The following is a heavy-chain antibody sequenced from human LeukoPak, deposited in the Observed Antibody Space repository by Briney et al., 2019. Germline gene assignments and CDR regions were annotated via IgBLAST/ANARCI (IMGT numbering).Heavy chain of an antibody. J-gene: IGHJ3*02. CDR1: GGSISNNNYY. Sequence: SETLSLTCTVSGGSISNNNYYWAWIRQPPGKGLECIGSIYYSGSPYYNPSLKSRVTVSVDTSKNQFSLKLRSVTAADTAVYYCARQERGYDGSGHRAFDIWGQGTMVTISP. V-gene: IGHV4-39*01. CDR3: ARQERGYDGSGHRAFDI. CDR2: IYYSGSP. D-gene: IGHD3-22*01.